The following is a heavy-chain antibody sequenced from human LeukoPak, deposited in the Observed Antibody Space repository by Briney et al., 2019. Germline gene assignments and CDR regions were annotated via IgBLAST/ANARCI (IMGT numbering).Heavy chain of an antibody. Sequence: GGSLRLSCVASGVAFSDYYMNWIRQAPGKGLEWVSYISSGDTFIYYADSEKGRFTISRDTFKNTLHLQMGSLTDDDMAVYYCAREGEYGSGRFGYYDHWGQGTLVTVSS. CDR3: AREGEYGSGRFGYYDH. J-gene: IGHJ4*02. CDR1: GVAFSDYY. CDR2: ISSGDTFI. V-gene: IGHV3-11*04. D-gene: IGHD3-10*01.